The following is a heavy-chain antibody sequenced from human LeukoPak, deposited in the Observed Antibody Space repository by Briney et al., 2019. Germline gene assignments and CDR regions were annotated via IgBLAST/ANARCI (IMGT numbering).Heavy chain of an antibody. CDR2: ISAYNGNT. Sequence: ASVKVSCKASGYTFTSYGISWVRQAPGQGLEWMGWISAYNGNTNYAQKLQGRVTMTTDTYTSTAYMEPRSLRSDDTAVYYCARVFPLASAFDYWGQGTLVTVSS. CDR3: ARVFPLASAFDY. D-gene: IGHD3-3*02. J-gene: IGHJ4*02. V-gene: IGHV1-18*01. CDR1: GYTFTSYG.